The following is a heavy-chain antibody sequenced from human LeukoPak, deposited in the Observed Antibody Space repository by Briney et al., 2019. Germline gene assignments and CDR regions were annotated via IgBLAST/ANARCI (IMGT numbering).Heavy chain of an antibody. J-gene: IGHJ6*02. CDR2: ISGSGGIT. D-gene: IGHD2-2*01. V-gene: IGHV3-23*01. CDR1: GFTFSSYA. CDR3: ARAYCSSTSCLKDYYYYYGMDV. Sequence: GGSLRLSCAASGFTFSSYAMSWVRQAPGKGLEWVSAISGSGGITYYADSVKGRFTISRDNSKNTLYLQMNSLRAEDTAVYYCARAYCSSTSCLKDYYYYYGMDVWGQGTTVTVSS.